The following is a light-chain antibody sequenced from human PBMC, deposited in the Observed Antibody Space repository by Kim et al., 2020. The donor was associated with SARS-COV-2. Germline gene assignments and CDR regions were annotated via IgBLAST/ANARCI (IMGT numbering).Light chain of an antibody. Sequence: DIVMTQSPLSLPVTPGEPASITCRSSQSLLQSNGYNYLDWYLQKPGQSPQLLIYLGSNRASGVPDRFSASGSGTDFTLKISRVEAEDVGVYYCMQALQTPLTFGGGTKVDIK. V-gene: IGKV2-28*01. CDR3: MQALQTPLT. CDR1: QSLLQSNGYNY. CDR2: LGS. J-gene: IGKJ4*01.